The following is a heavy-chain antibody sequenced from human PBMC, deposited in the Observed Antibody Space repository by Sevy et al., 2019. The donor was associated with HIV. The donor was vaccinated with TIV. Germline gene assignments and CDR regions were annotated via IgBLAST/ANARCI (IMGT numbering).Heavy chain of an antibody. CDR3: ARGGDGVVPSPIIGLGPWTKYWYFDL. D-gene: IGHD3-3*01. Sequence: SETLSLTCAVSGGSFSGYSWDWIRQPPGKGLEWIGEVNHSGSTNYNPSLKSRVTISVDTSKNQFSLMLKFVTAAETAVYYCARGGDGVVPSPIIGLGPWTKYWYFDLWGRGTLVTVSS. CDR1: GGSFSGYS. CDR2: VNHSGST. V-gene: IGHV4-34*01. J-gene: IGHJ2*01.